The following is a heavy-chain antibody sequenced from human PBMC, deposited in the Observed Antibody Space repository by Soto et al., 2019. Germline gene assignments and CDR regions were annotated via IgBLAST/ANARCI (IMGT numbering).Heavy chain of an antibody. V-gene: IGHV1-2*04. D-gene: IGHD6-13*01. CDR3: AREGFGGSSRWYGMDV. CDR2: INPNSGGT. J-gene: IGHJ6*02. CDR1: GYTFTGYY. Sequence: ASVKVSCKASGYTFTGYYMHWVRQAPGQGLEWMGWINPNSGGTNYAQKFQGWVTMTRDTSISTAYMELSRLRSDDTAVYYCAREGFGGSSRWYGMDVWGRGTTVTVSS.